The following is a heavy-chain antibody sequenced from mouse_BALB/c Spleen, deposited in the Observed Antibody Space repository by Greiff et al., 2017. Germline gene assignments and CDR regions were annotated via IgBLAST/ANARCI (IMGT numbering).Heavy chain of an antibody. J-gene: IGHJ4*01. D-gene: IGHD1-2*01. CDR3: ARGGATAYAMDY. CDR2: ISDGGSYT. Sequence: EVQGVESGGGLVKPGGSLKLSCAASGFTFSDYYMYWVRQTPEKRLEWVATISDGGSYTYYPDSVKGRFTISRDNAKNNLYLQMSSLKSEDTAMYYCARGGATAYAMDYWGQGTSVTVSS. V-gene: IGHV5-4*02. CDR1: GFTFSDYY.